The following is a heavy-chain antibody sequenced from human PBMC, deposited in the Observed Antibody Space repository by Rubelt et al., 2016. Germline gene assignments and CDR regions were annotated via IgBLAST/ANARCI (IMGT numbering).Heavy chain of an antibody. D-gene: IGHD3-22*01. CDR3: ARGRRYYDSSGYYLRYYFDY. J-gene: IGHJ4*02. Sequence: GLEWIGYIYNNGRTDYNPSLKSRLTISVDTSKNQFSLKLSSVTAADTAVYYCARGRRYYDSSGYYLRYYFDYWGQGTLVTVSS. V-gene: IGHV4-59*12. CDR2: IYNNGRT.